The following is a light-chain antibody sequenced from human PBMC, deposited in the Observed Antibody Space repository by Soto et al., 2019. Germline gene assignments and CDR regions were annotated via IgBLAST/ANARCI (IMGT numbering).Light chain of an antibody. Sequence: DFQMTQSPSTLSASVGDRVTITCRASQSISSWLAWYQQKPGKAPKLLIYGASSLESGVPSRFSGSGSGTEFTLTISSLQPDDFATYYCQQYHSFYTFGQGTKLEIK. CDR2: GAS. V-gene: IGKV1-5*01. J-gene: IGKJ2*01. CDR1: QSISSW. CDR3: QQYHSFYT.